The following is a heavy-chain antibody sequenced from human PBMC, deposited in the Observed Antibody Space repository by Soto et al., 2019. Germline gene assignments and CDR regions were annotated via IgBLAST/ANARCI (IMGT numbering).Heavy chain of an antibody. J-gene: IGHJ6*02. D-gene: IGHD3-3*01. CDR1: GYSLTSYW. CDR3: ARHLLFLESVGYYYYGMDV. Sequence: GGALVLYFNCFGYSLTSYWIVWVRQTPANGLEWMGISYPSDSETRYSPSVQDQFTFSADKSISTAYLQWSSLKASDTAMYYCARHLLFLESVGYYYYGMDVWGQGTTVTVSS. CDR2: SYPSDSET. V-gene: IGHV5-51*01.